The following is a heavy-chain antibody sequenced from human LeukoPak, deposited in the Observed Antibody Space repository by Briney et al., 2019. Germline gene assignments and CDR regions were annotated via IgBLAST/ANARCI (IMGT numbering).Heavy chain of an antibody. CDR3: ARDSGGDYAWFDP. V-gene: IGHV4-61*02. J-gene: IGHJ5*02. CDR2: IYTSGST. CDR1: GGSISSGSYY. D-gene: IGHD2-21*02. Sequence: SETLSLTCTVSGGSISSGSYYWSWIRQPAGKGLEWIVRIYTSGSTNYNPSLKSRVTISVDTSKNQFSLKLSSVTAADTAVYYCARDSGGDYAWFDPWGRGTLVTVSS.